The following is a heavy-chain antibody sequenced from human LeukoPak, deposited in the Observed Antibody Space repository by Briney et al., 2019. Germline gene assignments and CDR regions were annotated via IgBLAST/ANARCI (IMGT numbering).Heavy chain of an antibody. CDR2: INHSGST. J-gene: IGHJ4*02. V-gene: IGHV4-4*02. Sequence: PSETLSLTCAVSGGSISSSNWWSWIRQPPGKGLEWIGEINHSGSTNYNPSLKSRVTISVDTSKNQFSLKLSSVTAADTAVYYCARWRSYGSGSYYYCTTRCYFDYWGQGTLVTVSS. CDR1: GGSISSSNW. D-gene: IGHD3-22*01. CDR3: ARWRSYGSGSYYYCTTRCYFDY.